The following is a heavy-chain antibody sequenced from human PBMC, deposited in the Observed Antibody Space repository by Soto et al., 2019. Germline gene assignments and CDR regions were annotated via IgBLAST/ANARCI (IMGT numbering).Heavy chain of an antibody. CDR2: ISYDGSNK. D-gene: IGHD4-17*01. Sequence: GGSLRLSCAASGFTFSSYGMHWVRQAPGKGLEWVAVISYDGSNKYYADSVKGRFTISRDNSKNTLYLQMNSLRAEDTAVYYCAKAWVGYGDPSYYFDYWGQGTLVTVSS. J-gene: IGHJ4*02. CDR1: GFTFSSYG. CDR3: AKAWVGYGDPSYYFDY. V-gene: IGHV3-30*18.